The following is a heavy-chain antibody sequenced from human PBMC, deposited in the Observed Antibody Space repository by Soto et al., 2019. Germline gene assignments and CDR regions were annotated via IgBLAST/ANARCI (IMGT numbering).Heavy chain of an antibody. CDR1: GDSMSKYY. D-gene: IGHD1-26*01. CDR2: IYTSGST. Sequence: QVQLQESGPGLVKPSETLSLTCNVSGDSMSKYYWSWIRQPAGKGLEWIGRIYTSGSTNYNPSLKSRGPMSIDTSNNHFSLNLRSVTAADTAVYYCARTVGAAYYFDFWGQGALVTVSS. CDR3: ARTVGAAYYFDF. J-gene: IGHJ4*02. V-gene: IGHV4-4*07.